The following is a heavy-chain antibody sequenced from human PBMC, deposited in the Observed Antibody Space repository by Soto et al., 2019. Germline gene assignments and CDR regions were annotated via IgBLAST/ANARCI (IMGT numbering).Heavy chain of an antibody. Sequence: QPGGSLRLSCAASGFTFNTYAMSWVRQAPGQGLEWVSAISGSGFSTYYADSVKGRFSISSDSSKNTLFLQMNSLRADDTAVYFCATFTFGRPFDTWRQGTMVTVSS. CDR3: ATFTFGRPFDT. J-gene: IGHJ3*02. D-gene: IGHD3-16*01. CDR2: ISGSGFST. CDR1: GFTFNTYA. V-gene: IGHV3-23*01.